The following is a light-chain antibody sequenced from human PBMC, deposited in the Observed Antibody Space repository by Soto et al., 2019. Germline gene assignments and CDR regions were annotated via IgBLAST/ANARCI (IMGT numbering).Light chain of an antibody. Sequence: EIVLTQSPATLSLSPGERATLSCKTSQSTSSYLAWYQHRPGQTPRLLIYDVSNRATGIPARFSGSGSGTDFTLTISSLEPEDFAVYYCHHYGISPPWTFGQGTKVEIK. J-gene: IGKJ1*01. V-gene: IGKV3-11*01. CDR3: HHYGISPPWT. CDR1: QSTSSY. CDR2: DVS.